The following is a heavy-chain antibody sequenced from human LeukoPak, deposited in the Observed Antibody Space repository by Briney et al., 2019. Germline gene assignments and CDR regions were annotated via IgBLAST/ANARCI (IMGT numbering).Heavy chain of an antibody. CDR1: GFTVSNNY. CDR3: AKNTQYSGYYDC. Sequence: GGSLRLSCAASGFTVSNNYLSWVRQAPGKGPEWVSFISDSGGITYYADSVKGRFTISRDNSKNTLYLQMNSLRAEDTAVYYCAKNTQYSGYYDCWGQGTLVAVSS. J-gene: IGHJ4*02. CDR2: ISDSGGIT. D-gene: IGHD6-6*01. V-gene: IGHV3-23*01.